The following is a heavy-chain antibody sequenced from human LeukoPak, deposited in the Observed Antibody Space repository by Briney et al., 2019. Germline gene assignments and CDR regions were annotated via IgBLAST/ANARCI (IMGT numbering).Heavy chain of an antibody. CDR3: ARERGYGYFDH. Sequence: PSETLSLTCTVSGGSISSSSYYWGWIRQPPGKGLEWIGSICYSGSTYYNPSLKSRVTISVDTSKNQFSLKLSSVTAADTAVYYCARERGYGYFDHWGQGTLVTVSS. CDR1: GGSISSSSYY. CDR2: ICYSGST. V-gene: IGHV4-39*02. D-gene: IGHD5-18*01. J-gene: IGHJ4*02.